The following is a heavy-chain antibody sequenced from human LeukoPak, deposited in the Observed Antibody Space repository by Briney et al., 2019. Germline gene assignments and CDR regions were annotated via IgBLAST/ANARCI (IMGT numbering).Heavy chain of an antibody. CDR2: ISYDGSNK. V-gene: IGHV3-30*18. D-gene: IGHD5-18*01. J-gene: IGHJ6*02. CDR1: GFTFSSYS. Sequence: PGGSLRLSCAASGFTFSSYSMNWVRQAPGKGLEWVAVISYDGSNKYYADSVKGRFTISRDNSKNTLYLQMNSLRAEDTAVYYCAKSGGHLTAMVYYYYFGMDVWGQGTTVTVSS. CDR3: AKSGGHLTAMVYYYYFGMDV.